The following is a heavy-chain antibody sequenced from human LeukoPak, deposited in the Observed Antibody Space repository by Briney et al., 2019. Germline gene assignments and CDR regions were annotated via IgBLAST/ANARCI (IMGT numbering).Heavy chain of an antibody. Sequence: PSETLSLTCAVSGDSISSDGYSWSWIRQPPGKGLEWIGYIYHSGSTYYNPSLKSRVTISVDRSKNQFSLKLSSVTAADTAVYYCARGTRYCSGGSCYSGMDVWGQGTTVTVSS. J-gene: IGHJ6*02. V-gene: IGHV4-30-2*01. CDR1: GDSISSDGYS. CDR3: ARGTRYCSGGSCYSGMDV. D-gene: IGHD2-15*01. CDR2: IYHSGST.